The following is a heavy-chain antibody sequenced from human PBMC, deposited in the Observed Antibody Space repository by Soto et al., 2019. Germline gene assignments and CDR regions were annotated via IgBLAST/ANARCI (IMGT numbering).Heavy chain of an antibody. CDR3: AGGSYDYQVDY. D-gene: IGHD5-12*01. CDR1: GFTFDDYA. J-gene: IGHJ4*02. CDR2: ISWNSGSI. Sequence: ESGGGLVQPGRSLRLSCAASGFTFDDYAMHWVRQAPGKGLEWVSGISWNSGSIGYADSVKGRFTISRDNAKNSLYLQMNSLRAEDTALYYCAGGSYDYQVDYWGQGTLVTVSS. V-gene: IGHV3-9*01.